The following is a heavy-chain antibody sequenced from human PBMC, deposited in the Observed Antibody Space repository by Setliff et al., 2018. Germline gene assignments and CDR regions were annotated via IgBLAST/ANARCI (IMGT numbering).Heavy chain of an antibody. D-gene: IGHD1-7*01. CDR1: GGSISSSSYY. J-gene: IGHJ5*02. V-gene: IGHV3-7*03. CDR3: AKYPSNSVYNYFDP. Sequence: ETLSLTCTVSGGSISSSSYYWGWIRQPPGKGLEWVANIKQDGSEKYYAASVKGRFSISRDNSKNTLSLQMNSLRAEDTAIYYCAKYPSNSVYNYFDPWGQGTLVTVSS. CDR2: IKQDGSEK.